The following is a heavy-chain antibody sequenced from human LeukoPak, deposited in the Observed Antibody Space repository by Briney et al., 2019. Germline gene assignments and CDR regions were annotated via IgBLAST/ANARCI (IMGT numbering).Heavy chain of an antibody. CDR3: ARRVAVRGSYFFDY. CDR1: GDSISSYY. V-gene: IGHV4-59*08. J-gene: IGHJ4*02. D-gene: IGHD2-2*01. CDR2: IYYSGTT. Sequence: SETLSLTCTVSGDSISSYYWTGIRQPPGKGLEWIGFIYYSGTTKYNPSLESRVTLSLDTSKNQFSLRLNSVTAADTAVYYCARRVAVRGSYFFDYWSQGTLVTVSS.